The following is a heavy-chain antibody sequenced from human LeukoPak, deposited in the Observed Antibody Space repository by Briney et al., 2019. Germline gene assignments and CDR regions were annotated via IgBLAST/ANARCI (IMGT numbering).Heavy chain of an antibody. CDR3: ARDMTGSGWNDAFDI. CDR1: GASISSDSYY. D-gene: IGHD6-19*01. J-gene: IGHJ3*02. Sequence: PSQTLSLTCIVSGASISSDSYYWSWIRQPAGKGLEWIGRIYSSGNSKYNPALMSRVTISLDTSKNQLSLNLSSVTAADTAVYYCARDMTGSGWNDAFDIWGQGTMVTVSS. V-gene: IGHV4-61*02. CDR2: IYSSGNS.